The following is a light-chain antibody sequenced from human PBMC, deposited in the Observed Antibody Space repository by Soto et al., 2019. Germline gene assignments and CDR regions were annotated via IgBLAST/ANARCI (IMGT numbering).Light chain of an antibody. J-gene: IGKJ1*01. CDR1: QSFSVK. CDR2: GAS. Sequence: EIVMTQSPGTLSVSPGERATLSCRASQSFSVKLAWYQQKPGQPPRLLIFGASARATGVPARFSGSASGSGSGTDFTLTISSLQSEDFAVYYCQQYNSWPWTFGQGTKVEIK. V-gene: IGKV3-15*01. CDR3: QQYNSWPWT.